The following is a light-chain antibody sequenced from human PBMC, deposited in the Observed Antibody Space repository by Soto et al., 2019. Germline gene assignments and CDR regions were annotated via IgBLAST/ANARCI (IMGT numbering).Light chain of an antibody. Sequence: EIVLTQSPGTLSVSPGERATLSCRASQTISSNYLAWYQQKPGQAPSLLISGTSSRATGIPDRVSGSGSGSDFTLTISRLEPEDSAIYYCQQYVSWTFGQGTKVEIE. CDR3: QQYVSWT. CDR2: GTS. CDR1: QTISSNY. J-gene: IGKJ1*01. V-gene: IGKV3-20*01.